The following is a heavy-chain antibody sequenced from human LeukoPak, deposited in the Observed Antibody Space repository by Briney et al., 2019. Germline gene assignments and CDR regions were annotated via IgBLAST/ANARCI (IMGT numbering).Heavy chain of an antibody. D-gene: IGHD6-13*01. Sequence: SETLSLTCTVSGGSISSYYWSWIRQPAGKGLEWIGRVYSSGTTNYNPSLKSRVTISVDTSKNQFSLKLSSVTAADTAVYYCARGDSTSWSYWYFDLWGRGTLVTVSS. J-gene: IGHJ2*01. CDR2: VYSSGTT. CDR1: GGSISSYY. CDR3: ARGDSTSWSYWYFDL. V-gene: IGHV4-4*07.